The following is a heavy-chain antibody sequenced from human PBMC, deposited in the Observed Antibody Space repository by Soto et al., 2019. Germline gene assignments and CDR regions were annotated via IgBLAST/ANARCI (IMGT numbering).Heavy chain of an antibody. J-gene: IGHJ4*02. D-gene: IGHD3-3*01. CDR1: GFTYSHYA. CDR3: ARGDSYYDFGIEC. V-gene: IGHV3-23*01. CDR2: ISGSGGRT. Sequence: EVQLLESGGGLVQRGGSLRLSCAVSGFTYSHYAMSWVRQAPGKGLEWVTAISGSGGRTYYADSVKGRITTSRDNSKNTLFLQMNSLRDEDTAVYYCARGDSYYDFGIECWGQGTVVTVSS.